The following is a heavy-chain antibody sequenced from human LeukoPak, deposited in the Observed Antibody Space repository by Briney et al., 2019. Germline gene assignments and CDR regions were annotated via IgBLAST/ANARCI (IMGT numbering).Heavy chain of an antibody. J-gene: IGHJ2*01. D-gene: IGHD2-2*01. CDR3: ARDSPGIVVVPAAMDWYFDL. CDR1: GGSINTYY. CDR2: IYYSGST. V-gene: IGHV4-59*01. Sequence: SETLSLTCTVSGGSINTYYWNWIRQPPGKGLEWIGYIYYSGSTNYNPSLKSRVTISVDTSKNQFSLKLSSVTAADTAVYYCARDSPGIVVVPAAMDWYFDLWGRGTLVTVSS.